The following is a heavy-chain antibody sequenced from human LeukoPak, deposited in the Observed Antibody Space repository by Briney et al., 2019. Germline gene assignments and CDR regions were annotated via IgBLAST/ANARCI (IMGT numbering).Heavy chain of an antibody. Sequence: ASVKVSCKASGGTFSSYAISWVRQAPGQGLEWMGGIIPIFGTANYAQKFQGRVTITADESTSTAYMERSSLRSEDTAVYYCARESGCSGGSCYSSGFDPWGQGTLVTVSS. CDR3: ARESGCSGGSCYSSGFDP. CDR1: GGTFSSYA. V-gene: IGHV1-69*13. CDR2: IIPIFGTA. J-gene: IGHJ5*02. D-gene: IGHD2-15*01.